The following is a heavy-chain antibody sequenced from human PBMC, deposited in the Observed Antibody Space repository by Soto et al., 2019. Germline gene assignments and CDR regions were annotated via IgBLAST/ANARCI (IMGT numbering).Heavy chain of an antibody. CDR3: ARDITGGHYYDILTGSEYYYYYYMDV. Sequence: GGSLRLSCAASGFTFDDYGMSWVRQAPGKGLEWVSGINWNGGSTGYADSVKGRFTISRDNAKNSLYLQMNSLRAEDPALYHCARDITGGHYYDILTGSEYYYYYYMDVWGKGTTVTVSS. CDR1: GFTFDDYG. D-gene: IGHD3-9*01. V-gene: IGHV3-20*01. CDR2: INWNGGST. J-gene: IGHJ6*03.